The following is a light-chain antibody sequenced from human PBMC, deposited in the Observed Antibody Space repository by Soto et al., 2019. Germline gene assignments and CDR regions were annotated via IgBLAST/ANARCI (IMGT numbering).Light chain of an antibody. Sequence: EIVLTQSPATLSSSPWESATLSCGASQTVNSRLAWYQHKPGQAPRLLIYHTSNRATGIPARFSGSGSGTDFTLTISSLEPEDFAVYYCHQRQSWPRTFGQGTKVDIK. V-gene: IGKV3-11*01. J-gene: IGKJ1*01. CDR1: QTVNSR. CDR2: HTS. CDR3: HQRQSWPRT.